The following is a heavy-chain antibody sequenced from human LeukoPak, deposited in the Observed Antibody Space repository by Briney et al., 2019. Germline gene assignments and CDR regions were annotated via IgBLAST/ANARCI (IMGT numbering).Heavy chain of an antibody. CDR2: INPSGST. D-gene: IGHD3-22*01. Sequence: PSETLSLTCAVYGGSFSGYHWTWIRQSPGKGLEWIGDINPSGSTYYNPSLKGRPTISVDTSKNQFSLKLRSVTAADTAVYYCARGRHDITMIVVVMTSVSYYLDVWGKGTTVTV. J-gene: IGHJ6*03. CDR3: ARGRHDITMIVVVMTSVSYYLDV. V-gene: IGHV4-34*01. CDR1: GGSFSGYH.